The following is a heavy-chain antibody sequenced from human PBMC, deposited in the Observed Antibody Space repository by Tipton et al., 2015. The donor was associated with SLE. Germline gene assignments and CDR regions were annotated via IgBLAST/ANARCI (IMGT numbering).Heavy chain of an antibody. V-gene: IGHV4-4*07. D-gene: IGHD2/OR15-2a*01. Sequence: TLSLTCSVSGESINNYYWSWIRQPAGEGLEWIGRIYVNGYTNYNPSLKSRVTLSVDTSKNQFSLQLTSVTAADTAVYYCARDSTRWSFWGQGTLVTVSS. CDR3: ARDSTRWSF. CDR1: GESINNYY. J-gene: IGHJ4*02. CDR2: IYVNGYT.